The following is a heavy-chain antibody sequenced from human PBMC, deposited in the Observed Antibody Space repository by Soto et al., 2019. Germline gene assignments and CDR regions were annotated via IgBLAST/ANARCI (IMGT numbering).Heavy chain of an antibody. CDR2: MNPNSGGT. CDR3: ATPRTSIAVAAETEYYFDY. Sequence: GXAVKVSCKPSGCTFNDFYMHWVRQAPGRGLEWMGWMNPNSGGTKYAQNFQGWVTMTRDTSISTAYMALSRLRSDDTAVYYCATPRTSIAVAAETEYYFDYCGQGTLVTVSS. D-gene: IGHD6-19*01. CDR1: GCTFNDFY. V-gene: IGHV1-2*04. J-gene: IGHJ4*02.